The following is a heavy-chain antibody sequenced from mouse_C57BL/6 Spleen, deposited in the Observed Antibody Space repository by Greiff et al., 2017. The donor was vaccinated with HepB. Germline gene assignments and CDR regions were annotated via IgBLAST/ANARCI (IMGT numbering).Heavy chain of an antibody. CDR2: INPNYGTT. Sequence: VQLQQSGPELVKPGASVKISCKASGYSFTDYNMNWVKQSNGKSLEWIGVINPNYGTTSYNQKFKGKATLTVDQSSSTAYMQLNSLTSEDSAVYYCAKGRGSSYERDAMDYWGQGTSVTVSS. V-gene: IGHV1-39*01. D-gene: IGHD1-1*01. CDR3: AKGRGSSYERDAMDY. CDR1: GYSFTDYN. J-gene: IGHJ4*01.